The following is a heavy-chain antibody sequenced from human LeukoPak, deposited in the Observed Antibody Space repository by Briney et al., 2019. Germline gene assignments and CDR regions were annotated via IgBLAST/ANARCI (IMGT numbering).Heavy chain of an antibody. V-gene: IGHV4-4*02. CDR2: IYHSGST. Sequence: SETLSLTCAVSGGSISSSNWWSWVRQPPGKGLERIGEIYHSGSTNYNPSLKSRVTISVDKSKNQFSLKLSSVTAADTAVYYCARSYGDYAFAYDYWGQGTLVTVSS. CDR1: GGSISSSNW. D-gene: IGHD4-17*01. J-gene: IGHJ4*02. CDR3: ARSYGDYAFAYDY.